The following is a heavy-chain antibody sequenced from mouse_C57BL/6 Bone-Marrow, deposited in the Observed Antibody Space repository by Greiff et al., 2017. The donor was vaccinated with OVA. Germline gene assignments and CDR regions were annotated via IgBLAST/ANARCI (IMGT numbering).Heavy chain of an antibody. Sequence: QVQLKQSGAELVRPGTSVKVSCKASGYAFTNYLIEWVKQRPGQGLEWIGVINPGSGGTNYNEKFKGKATLTADKSSSPAYMQLSSLTSEDSAVYVCARGLLRSYYFDYWGQGTTRTVSS. V-gene: IGHV1-54*01. CDR1: GYAFTNYL. D-gene: IGHD1-1*01. CDR2: INPGSGGT. CDR3: ARGLLRSYYFDY. J-gene: IGHJ2*01.